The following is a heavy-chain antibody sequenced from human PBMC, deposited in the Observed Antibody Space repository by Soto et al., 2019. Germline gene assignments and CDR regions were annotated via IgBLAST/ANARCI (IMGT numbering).Heavy chain of an antibody. CDR1: GFTFSNYA. V-gene: IGHV3-23*01. CDR3: AKVRVFIIIYHHYLMSF. J-gene: IGHJ6*03. D-gene: IGHD3-10*01. CDR2: INDSGGRT. Sequence: GGSLRLSCAASGFTFSNYAMSWVRQAPGKGLEWVSAINDSGGRTYYADSVKGRFTISRDNSKNTLYLQMNSLRAEDTAIYYCAKVRVFIIIYHHYLMSFWGKGTTVLGSS.